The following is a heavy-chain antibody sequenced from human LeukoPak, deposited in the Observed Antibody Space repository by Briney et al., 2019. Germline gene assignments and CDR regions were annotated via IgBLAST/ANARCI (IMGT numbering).Heavy chain of an antibody. CDR1: GFTFSSSW. D-gene: IGHD3-16*01. J-gene: IGHJ4*02. CDR2: MKGDGSIT. Sequence: GGSLRLSCAASGFTFSSSWMHWVRQAPGKGLVWVSHMKGDGSITNYADPVKGRFTISRDNAENPLYLQMNSLRAEDTAVYYCAKDFRNPSPYAYWGQGTLVTVSS. V-gene: IGHV3-74*01. CDR3: AKDFRNPSPYAY.